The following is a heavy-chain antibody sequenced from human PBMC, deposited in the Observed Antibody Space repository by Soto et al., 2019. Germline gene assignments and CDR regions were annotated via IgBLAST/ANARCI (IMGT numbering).Heavy chain of an antibody. J-gene: IGHJ4*02. CDR1: GFTFSSYA. D-gene: IGHD3-10*01. CDR3: AKTVFGDYGAY. CDR2: ISGSGGRT. Sequence: EVQLLESGGGLVQPGGSLRLSCAASGFTFSSYAMSWVRQAPGKGLEWVSAISGSGGRTYYADSGKGRFTISRDNSKNSLYLQMNSLRAEDTAVYYCAKTVFGDYGAYWGQGTLVTVSS. V-gene: IGHV3-23*01.